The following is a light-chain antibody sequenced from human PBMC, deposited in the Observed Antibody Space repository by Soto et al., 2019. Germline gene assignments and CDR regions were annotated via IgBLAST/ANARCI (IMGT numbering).Light chain of an antibody. CDR1: SSDVGGYNY. J-gene: IGLJ2*01. CDR3: CSYTSSSTLVV. CDR2: DVS. V-gene: IGLV2-14*03. Sequence: QSALTQPASVSGSPGQAITISCTGSSSDVGGYNYVSWYQQHPDKTPQLMIYDVSNRPSGVSNRFSGSESGNTASLTIAGLQAEDEADYCCCSYTSSSTLVVFAGGTKLTVL.